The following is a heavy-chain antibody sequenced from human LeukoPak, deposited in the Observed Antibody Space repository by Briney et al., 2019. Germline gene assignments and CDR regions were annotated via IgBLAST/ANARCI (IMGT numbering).Heavy chain of an antibody. CDR1: GFTVSSNY. CDR2: IYSGGST. J-gene: IGHJ4*02. Sequence: GGSLRLSCAASGFTVSSNYMSWVRQAPGKGLEWVSVIYSGGSTYYADSVKGRFTISRDNSKNTLYVQVNSLGTEDTAAYYCAKGSYYDSNGSFYFDYWGQGTLVTVSS. V-gene: IGHV3-53*01. CDR3: AKGSYYDSNGSFYFDY. D-gene: IGHD3-22*01.